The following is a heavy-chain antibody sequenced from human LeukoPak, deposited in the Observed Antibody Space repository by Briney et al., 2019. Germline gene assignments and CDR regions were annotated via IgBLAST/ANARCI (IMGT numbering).Heavy chain of an antibody. CDR1: GFTFSSYA. CDR2: ISGSGGST. CDR3: AKTRYYGSGSYSDAFDI. Sequence: GGSLRLSCAASGFTFSSYAMSWVRQAPGKGLEWVSAISGSGGSTYYADSVKGRFTISRDNSKNTLYLQMNSLRAEDTAVYYCAKTRYYGSGSYSDAFDIWGQGTTVTVSS. J-gene: IGHJ3*02. D-gene: IGHD3-10*01. V-gene: IGHV3-23*01.